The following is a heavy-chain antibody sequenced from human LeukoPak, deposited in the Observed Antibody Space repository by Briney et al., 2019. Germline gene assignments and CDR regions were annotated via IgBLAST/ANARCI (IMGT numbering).Heavy chain of an antibody. CDR2: IYWDDDK. J-gene: IGHJ5*02. V-gene: IGHV2-5*02. D-gene: IGHD3-10*01. CDR1: GFSLSTSGVG. CDR3: AHSRAELLWFGELLYRRFWTSNWFDP. Sequence: SGPTLVKPTQTLTLTCTFSGFSLSTSGVGVGWIRQPPGKALEWLALIYWDDDKRYSPSLKSRLTITKDTSKNQVVLTMTNMDPVDTATYYCAHSRAELLWFGELLYRRFWTSNWFDPWGQGTLVTVSS.